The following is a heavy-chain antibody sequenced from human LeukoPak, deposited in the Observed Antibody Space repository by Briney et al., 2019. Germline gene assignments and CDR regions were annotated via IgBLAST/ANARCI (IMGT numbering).Heavy chain of an antibody. CDR1: GFTFSNYW. CDR3: AKDRYYDILTGRAPFDY. CDR2: IKEDGSEK. Sequence: GGSLRLSCAASGFTFSNYWMSWVRQAPGKGLEWVANIKEDGSEKYYVDSVKGRFTVSRDNAKNSLFLQLNSLRVEDTAVYYCAKDRYYDILTGRAPFDYWGQGTLVTVSS. J-gene: IGHJ4*02. D-gene: IGHD3-9*01. V-gene: IGHV3-7*03.